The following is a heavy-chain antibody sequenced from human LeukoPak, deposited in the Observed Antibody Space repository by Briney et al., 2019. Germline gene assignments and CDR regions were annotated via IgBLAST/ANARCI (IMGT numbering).Heavy chain of an antibody. J-gene: IGHJ4*02. CDR2: ISTSSSYI. D-gene: IGHD6-19*01. V-gene: IGHV3-21*01. CDR3: ARATRYSSGWYDGY. Sequence: GGSLRLSCAASGFTFSSYSMNWVRQAPGKGLEWVSSISTSSSYIYYADSVKGRFTISRDNAKNSLYLQMNSLRAEDTAVYYCARATRYSSGWYDGYWGQGTLVTVSS. CDR1: GFTFSSYS.